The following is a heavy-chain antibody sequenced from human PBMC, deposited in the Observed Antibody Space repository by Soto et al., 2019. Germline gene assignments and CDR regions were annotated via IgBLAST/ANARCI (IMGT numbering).Heavy chain of an antibody. V-gene: IGHV3-33*05. Sequence: QVQLVESGGGVVQPGTSLRLSCVGSGFTFRSYVIHWVRQAPGKGLEWVALTSYDGSNKDYGDSVKGRFTISRDNSRNPVALQLDRLRREDTALYYCARWGTTGGLDVWGQGTLVSVSS. D-gene: IGHD3-16*01. J-gene: IGHJ1*01. CDR3: ARWGTTGGLDV. CDR1: GFTFRSYV. CDR2: TSYDGSNK.